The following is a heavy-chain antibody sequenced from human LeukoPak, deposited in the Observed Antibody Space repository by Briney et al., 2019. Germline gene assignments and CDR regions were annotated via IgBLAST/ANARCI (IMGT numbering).Heavy chain of an antibody. J-gene: IGHJ4*02. CDR1: GFTFSSYA. D-gene: IGHD6-13*01. CDR2: ISGSGGST. V-gene: IGHV3-23*01. Sequence: PGGSLRLSCAASGFTFSSYAMSWVRQSPGKGLEWVSAISGSGGSTYYAVYVKGLITISRDNSKNTLYLQMNSLRAEDTAVYYCAKGPIVGYRSSQAYFDYWGQGTLVTVSS. CDR3: AKGPIVGYRSSQAYFDY.